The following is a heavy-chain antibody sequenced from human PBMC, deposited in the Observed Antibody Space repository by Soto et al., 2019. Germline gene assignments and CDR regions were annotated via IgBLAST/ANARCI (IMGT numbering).Heavy chain of an antibody. J-gene: IGHJ6*02. D-gene: IGHD6-19*01. CDR3: VTVAEKDYYYYGMDV. V-gene: IGHV1-18*01. CDR1: GYTFTSYG. Sequence: QVQLVQSGAEVKKPGASVKVSCKASGYTFTSYGISWVRQAPGQGLEWMGWISAYNGNTNYAQKLQGRVTMTTDTSTSTAYMELRSLRSVDTAVYYCVTVAEKDYYYYGMDVWGQGTTVTVSS. CDR2: ISAYNGNT.